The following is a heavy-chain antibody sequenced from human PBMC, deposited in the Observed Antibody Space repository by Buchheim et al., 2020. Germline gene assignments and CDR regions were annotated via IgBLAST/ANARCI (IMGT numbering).Heavy chain of an antibody. D-gene: IGHD1-26*01. V-gene: IGHV1-46*03. CDR2: MDPGGGST. CDR3: ARGADSATFYPPDY. CDR1: GNTFSSHH. Sequence: QVHLVQSGAEVKKPGASVRVSCKASGNTFSSHHVHWVRQAPGQGLEWLGIMDPGGGSTINAQNFQGRVTMTRDTSTSTVYLEPSSLTSDDTAVYFCARGADSATFYPPDYWGQGTL. J-gene: IGHJ4*02.